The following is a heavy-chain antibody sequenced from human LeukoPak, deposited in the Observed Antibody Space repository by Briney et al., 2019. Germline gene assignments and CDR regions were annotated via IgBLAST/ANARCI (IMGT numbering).Heavy chain of an antibody. CDR1: GGSFSGYY. CDR2: IYHSGST. J-gene: IGHJ5*02. CDR3: ARHGGEDYDILTGYYKVVWFDP. V-gene: IGHV4-38-2*01. D-gene: IGHD3-9*01. Sequence: PSETLSLTCAVYGGSFSGYYWGWIRQPPGKGLEWIGSIYHSGSTYYNPSLKSRVTISVDTSKNQFSLKLSSVTAADTAVYYCARHGGEDYDILTGYYKVVWFDPWGQGTLVTVSS.